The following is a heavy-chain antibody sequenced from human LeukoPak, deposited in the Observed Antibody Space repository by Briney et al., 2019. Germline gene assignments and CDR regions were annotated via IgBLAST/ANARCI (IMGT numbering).Heavy chain of an antibody. V-gene: IGHV3-21*06. D-gene: IGHD6-19*01. CDR3: ARPRGNSGWYGDGFDI. CDR1: GFTLSSYS. Sequence: PGGSLRLSCAASGFTLSSYSMNWVRQAPGKGLEWVSSITSSSIYIYYADSVKGRFTVSRDNARNSLYLQMNSLRAEDTAVYYCARPRGNSGWYGDGFDIWGQGTMVTVSS. J-gene: IGHJ3*02. CDR2: ITSSSIYI.